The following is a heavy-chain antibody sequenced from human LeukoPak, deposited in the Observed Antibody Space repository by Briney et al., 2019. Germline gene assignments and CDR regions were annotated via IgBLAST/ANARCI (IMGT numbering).Heavy chain of an antibody. CDR2: IYHSGTT. D-gene: IGHD3-10*01. V-gene: IGHV4-38-2*02. CDR3: ARRPPSYYGSGSYYKGGFDY. Sequence: SETLSLTCTVSGYSINNNYYWDWIRQPPGKGLEWIASIYHSGTTYYNPALKSRVTISLDSSKNQFSLKLSSVTAADTAVYYCARRPPSYYGSGSYYKGGFDYWGQGTLVTVSS. CDR1: GYSINNNYY. J-gene: IGHJ4*02.